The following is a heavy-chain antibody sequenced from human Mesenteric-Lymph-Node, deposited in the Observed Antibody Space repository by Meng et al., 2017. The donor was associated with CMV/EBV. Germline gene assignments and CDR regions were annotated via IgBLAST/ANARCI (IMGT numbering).Heavy chain of an antibody. D-gene: IGHD3-9*01. V-gene: IGHV3-30*04. CDR3: ASDQSGVLTGWDRMNWFDP. Sequence: GESLKISCAASGFMFTSYAMHWVRQAPGKGLEWVAVISYDGSNQYYADSVEGRFTISRDNSNNTLSLQMNSLRADDTAVYYCASDQSGVLTGWDRMNWFDPWGQGTLVTVSS. CDR2: ISYDGSNQ. CDR1: GFMFTSYA. J-gene: IGHJ5*02.